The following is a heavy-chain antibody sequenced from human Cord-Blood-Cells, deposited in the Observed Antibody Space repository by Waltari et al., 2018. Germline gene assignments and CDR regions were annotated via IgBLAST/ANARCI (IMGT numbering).Heavy chain of an antibody. J-gene: IGHJ4*02. V-gene: IGHV4-39*01. CDR1: GGSISSSSSS. D-gene: IGHD5-12*01. Sequence: QLQLQESGPGLVKPSETLSLTCTVPGGSISSSSSSWGWILQPPGKGLEWIGSIYYNGSTYYNPSLKSRVTITVDTSKNQFSLKLSSVTAADTAVYYCARNRWLRNFDYWGQGTLVTVSS. CDR3: ARNRWLRNFDY. CDR2: IYYNGST.